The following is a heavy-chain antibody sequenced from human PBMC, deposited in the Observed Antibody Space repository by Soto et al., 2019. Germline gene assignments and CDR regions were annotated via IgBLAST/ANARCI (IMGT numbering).Heavy chain of an antibody. V-gene: IGHV1-8*01. CDR3: ARGGDIVLVPAVPYYFDY. CDR1: GYTFTSYD. J-gene: IGHJ4*02. D-gene: IGHD2-2*01. CDR2: MKPNSGNT. Sequence: ASVKVSCKASGYTFTSYDINWVRQATGQGLEWMGWMKPNSGNTGYAQKYQGRVNMTRNTSISTAYMELSSLRSEDTAVYYCARGGDIVLVPAVPYYFDYWGQGTLVTVSS.